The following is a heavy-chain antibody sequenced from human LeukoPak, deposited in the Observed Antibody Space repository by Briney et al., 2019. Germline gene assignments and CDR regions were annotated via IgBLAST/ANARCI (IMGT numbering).Heavy chain of an antibody. CDR2: INHSGST. J-gene: IGHJ5*02. CDR1: GGSIKNYY. Sequence: SETLSLTCTVSGGSIKNYYWSWIRQPPGKGLEWIGEINHSGSTNYNPSLKSRVTISVDTSKNQFSLKLSSVTAADTALYYCARGPLHNWFDPWGQGTLVTVSS. V-gene: IGHV4-34*01. CDR3: ARGPLHNWFDP.